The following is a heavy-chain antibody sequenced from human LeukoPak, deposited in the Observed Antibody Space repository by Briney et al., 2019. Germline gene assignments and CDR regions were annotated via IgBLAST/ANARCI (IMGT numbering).Heavy chain of an antibody. J-gene: IGHJ4*02. V-gene: IGHV4-59*04. D-gene: IGHD2-15*01. CDR2: IYHSGST. Sequence: PSETLSLTCTVSGDSISSYYWSWIRQPPGKGLEWIGYIYHSGSTYYNPSLKSRVTISVDRSKNQFSLKLSSVTAADTAVYYCAIRSKRDCSGGSCYRIFDYWGQGTLVTVSS. CDR1: GDSISSYY. CDR3: AIRSKRDCSGGSCYRIFDY.